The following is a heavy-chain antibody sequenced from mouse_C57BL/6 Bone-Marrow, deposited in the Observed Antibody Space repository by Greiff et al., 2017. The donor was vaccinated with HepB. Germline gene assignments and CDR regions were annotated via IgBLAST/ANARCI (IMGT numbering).Heavy chain of an antibody. V-gene: IGHV7-3*01. CDR2: IRNKANGYTT. CDR3: ASYAYYFDY. J-gene: IGHJ2*01. CDR1: GFTFTAYY. Sequence: EVQLVESGGGLVQPGGSLSLSCAASGFTFTAYYMSWVRQPPGKALEWLGFIRNKANGYTTEYSASVKGRFTISRDNSQSILYLQMDALRAEDSATYYCASYAYYFDYWGQGTTLTVSS.